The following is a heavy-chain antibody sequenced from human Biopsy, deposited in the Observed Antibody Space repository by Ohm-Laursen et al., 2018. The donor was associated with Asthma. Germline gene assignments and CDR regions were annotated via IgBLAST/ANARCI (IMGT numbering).Heavy chain of an antibody. J-gene: IGHJ4*02. Sequence: SLRLSCSASGFTFSSYSMNWVRQAPGKGLEWVAVISYDGSNKYYADSVKGRFTISRDNSKNTLYLQMNSLRGDDTAVYYCARDMNRDGWYFDYWGQGTLVTVSS. D-gene: IGHD5-24*01. CDR3: ARDMNRDGWYFDY. CDR1: GFTFSSYS. V-gene: IGHV3-30*03. CDR2: ISYDGSNK.